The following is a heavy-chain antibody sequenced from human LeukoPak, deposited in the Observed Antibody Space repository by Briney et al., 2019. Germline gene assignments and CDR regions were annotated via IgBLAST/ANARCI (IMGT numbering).Heavy chain of an antibody. Sequence: SETLSLTCTVSGGSISSYYWSWIRQPPGKGLEWIGYIYYSGSTNYNPALKSRVTISVDTSKNQFSLKLSSVTAADTAVYYCARDRRSWFDPWGQGTLVTVSS. CDR2: IYYSGST. CDR1: GGSISSYY. CDR3: ARDRRSWFDP. V-gene: IGHV4-59*01. J-gene: IGHJ5*02.